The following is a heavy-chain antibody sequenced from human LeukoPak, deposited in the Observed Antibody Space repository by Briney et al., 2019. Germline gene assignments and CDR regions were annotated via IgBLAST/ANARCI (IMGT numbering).Heavy chain of an antibody. CDR3: ARVGCSSTSCPAGFDY. V-gene: IGHV4-30-2*01. CDR1: GGSISSGDYY. D-gene: IGHD2-2*01. CDR2: IYHSGST. J-gene: IGHJ4*02. Sequence: SQTLSLTCTVPGGSISSGDYYWSWIRQPPGKGLEWIGEIYHSGSTNYNPSLKSRFIISVDRSTNQFSLKLSFVTAADTAVYYCARVGCSSTSCPAGFDYWGQGTLVTVSS.